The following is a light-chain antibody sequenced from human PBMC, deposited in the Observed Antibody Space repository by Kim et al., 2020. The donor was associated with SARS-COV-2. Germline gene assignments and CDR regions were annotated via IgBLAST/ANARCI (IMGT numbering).Light chain of an antibody. CDR3: HQFGGSPRT. CDR2: GAS. V-gene: IGKV3-20*01. J-gene: IGKJ4*02. Sequence: PGGTATLSCGAIPRVSNAYFAWYQQKPGVPPGPLIYGASRRPTGLPAGFSGRESGTDFTLTISRLESEDFAVYYCHQFGGSPRTFGRATEVEIK. CDR1: PRVSNAY.